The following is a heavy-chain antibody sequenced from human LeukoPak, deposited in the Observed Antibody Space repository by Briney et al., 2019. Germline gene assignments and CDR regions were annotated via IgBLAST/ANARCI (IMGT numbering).Heavy chain of an antibody. D-gene: IGHD2-21*02. Sequence: PGGSLRLSCAASGFTFSSYGMSWVRQAPGKGLEWVSAISSSSNYIYYADSVKGRFTISRDSAKNSLYLHMNSLRDEDTAVYYCAREGGRVVTGTFDYWGQGTLVTVSS. CDR1: GFTFSSYG. CDR3: AREGGRVVTGTFDY. CDR2: ISSSSNYI. J-gene: IGHJ4*02. V-gene: IGHV3-21*06.